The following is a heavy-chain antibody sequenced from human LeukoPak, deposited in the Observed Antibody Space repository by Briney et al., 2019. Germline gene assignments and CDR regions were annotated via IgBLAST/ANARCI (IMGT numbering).Heavy chain of an antibody. J-gene: IGHJ4*02. V-gene: IGHV4-59*01. D-gene: IGHD2-21*02. Sequence: SETMSLTCTVSGGSISSYYWSWIRQPPGKGLEWIGYIYSSGSTNYNPSLKSRITISVDTSKNQFSLKLSSVTAADTAVYYCARFAYCGGHCWYYFDYWGQGSLVTVSS. CDR1: GGSISSYY. CDR2: IYSSGST. CDR3: ARFAYCGGHCWYYFDY.